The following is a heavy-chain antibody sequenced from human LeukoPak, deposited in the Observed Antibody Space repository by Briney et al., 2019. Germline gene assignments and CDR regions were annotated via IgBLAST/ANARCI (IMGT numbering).Heavy chain of an antibody. CDR1: GFTFGSYE. CDR2: ISSSGSTT. J-gene: IGHJ4*02. Sequence: PGGSLRLSCAASGFTFGSYEMNWVRQARGKGLEWVSYISSSGSTTYYADSVKGRFTISRANAKNSLYLQMNSLRAEPRTVYYCARDCSYNIIVFVTHFDYWGQGTLVTVSS. D-gene: IGHD3-22*01. V-gene: IGHV3-48*03. CDR3: ARDCSYNIIVFVTHFDY.